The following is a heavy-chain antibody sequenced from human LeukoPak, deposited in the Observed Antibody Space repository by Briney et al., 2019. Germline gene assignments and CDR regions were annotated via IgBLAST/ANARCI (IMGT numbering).Heavy chain of an antibody. CDR2: ITGSGDRT. V-gene: IGHV3-23*01. D-gene: IGHD3-3*01. J-gene: IGHJ4*02. Sequence: GGSLRLSCAASGFSFSSYAMTWVRQAPGKGLEWVSVITGSGDRTYYADSVKGRFTVSRDNSKNTLYLQMNSLRAEDTAIYYCAKDYDFGYWGQGTLVIVSS. CDR1: GFSFSSYA. CDR3: AKDYDFGY.